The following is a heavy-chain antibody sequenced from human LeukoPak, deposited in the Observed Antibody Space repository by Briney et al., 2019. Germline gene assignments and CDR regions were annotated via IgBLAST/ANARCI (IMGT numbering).Heavy chain of an antibody. CDR2: INPNSGGT. V-gene: IGHV1-2*02. Sequence: ASVKVSCKASGYTFTGYYMHWVRQAPGQGLEWMGWINPNSGGTNYAQKFQGRVTMTRDTSISTAYMDLSRLRSDDTAVYYCARDRWAAAGLVDYWGQGTLVTVSS. CDR3: ARDRWAAAGLVDY. J-gene: IGHJ4*02. CDR1: GYTFTGYY. D-gene: IGHD6-13*01.